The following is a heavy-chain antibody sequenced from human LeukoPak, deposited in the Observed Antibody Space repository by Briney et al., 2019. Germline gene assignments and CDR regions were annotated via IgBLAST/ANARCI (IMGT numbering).Heavy chain of an antibody. CDR2: IIPIFGIA. CDR3: ARAFYGDYYFDY. J-gene: IGHJ4*02. Sequence: ASVKVSCKASGGTFSSYAISWVRQAPGQGLEWMGRIIPIFGIANYAQKFQGRVTITADKSTSTAYMELNSLRAEDTAVYYCARAFYGDYYFDYWGQGTLVTVSS. CDR1: GGTFSSYA. D-gene: IGHD4-17*01. V-gene: IGHV1-69*04.